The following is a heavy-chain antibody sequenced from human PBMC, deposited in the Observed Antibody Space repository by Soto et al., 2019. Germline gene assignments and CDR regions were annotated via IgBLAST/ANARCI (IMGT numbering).Heavy chain of an antibody. CDR2: ISYDGSNK. CDR1: GFTFSSYG. J-gene: IGHJ4*02. Sequence: GGSLRLSCAASGFTFSSYGMHWVRQAPGKGLEWVAVISYDGSNKYYADSVKGRFTISRDNSKNTLYLQMNSLRAEDTAVYYCAKDSLDYWGQGTLVTVSS. V-gene: IGHV3-30*18. CDR3: AKDSLDY.